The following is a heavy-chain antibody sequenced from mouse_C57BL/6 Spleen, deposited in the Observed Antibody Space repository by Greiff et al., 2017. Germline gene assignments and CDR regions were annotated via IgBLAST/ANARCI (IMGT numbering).Heavy chain of an antibody. Sequence: EVQGVESGGGLVKPGGSLKLSCAASGFTFSSYAMSWVRQTPEKRLEWVATISDGGSYTYYPDNVKGRFTISRDNAKNNLYLQMSHLKSEDTAMYYCARAGAYYAMDYWGQGTSVTVSS. CDR3: ARAGAYYAMDY. J-gene: IGHJ4*01. V-gene: IGHV5-4*01. CDR2: ISDGGSYT. CDR1: GFTFSSYA.